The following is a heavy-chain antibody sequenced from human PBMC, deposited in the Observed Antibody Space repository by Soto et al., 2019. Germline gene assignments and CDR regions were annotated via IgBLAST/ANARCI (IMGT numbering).Heavy chain of an antibody. CDR1: GFTLSNYA. J-gene: IGHJ4*02. CDR2: ISVSGTST. D-gene: IGHD6-19*01. V-gene: IGHV3-23*01. Sequence: GGSLRLSCAASGFTLSNYAMSWVRQAPGKGLEWVSTISVSGTSTYNADSVKGRFTISRDNSKNTMYLQMGSLRAEDMAVYYCARGRVEDSSGWATYFDYWGQGTLVTVSS. CDR3: ARGRVEDSSGWATYFDY.